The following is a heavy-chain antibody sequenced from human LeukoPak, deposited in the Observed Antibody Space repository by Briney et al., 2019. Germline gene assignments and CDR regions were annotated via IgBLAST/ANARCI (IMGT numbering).Heavy chain of an antibody. CDR2: IYYSGST. D-gene: IGHD4-17*01. J-gene: IGHJ5*02. CDR3: ARTAGKGDYVGWFDP. CDR1: GGSIRSYY. Sequence: PSETPSLTCTVSGGSIRSYYWSWIRQPPGKGLEWIGYIYYSGSTNYNPSLRSRVTISVDTSKNQFSLKLSSVTAADTAVYYCARTAGKGDYVGWFDPWGQGTLVTVSS. V-gene: IGHV4-59*01.